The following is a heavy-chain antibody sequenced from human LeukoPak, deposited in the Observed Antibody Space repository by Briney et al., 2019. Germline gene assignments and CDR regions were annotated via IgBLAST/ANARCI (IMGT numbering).Heavy chain of an antibody. Sequence: GGSLRLSCAASGFLVSSNYMSWVRQAPGKGLEWVSVIYSGGSTYYADSVKGRFTISRDNAKNSLYLQMNSLKPDDTAVYYCATDYRFGRYWGQGTLVTVSS. CDR1: GFLVSSNY. V-gene: IGHV3-53*01. CDR2: IYSGGST. CDR3: ATDYRFGRY. J-gene: IGHJ4*02. D-gene: IGHD1-26*01.